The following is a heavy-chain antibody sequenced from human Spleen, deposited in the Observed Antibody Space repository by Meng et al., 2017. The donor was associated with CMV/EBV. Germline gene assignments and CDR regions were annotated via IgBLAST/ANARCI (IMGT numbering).Heavy chain of an antibody. CDR1: GGSIGRSY. Sequence: SETLSLTCSVSGGSIGRSYWSWIRQPPGKGLEWIGYVYYDGRTNYNPSLKSRVTISGDTSKNQFSLRLNSVTAADTAVYYCARTIAAAAHYFDYWGQGALVTVSS. V-gene: IGHV4-59*01. D-gene: IGHD6-13*01. CDR3: ARTIAAAAHYFDY. J-gene: IGHJ4*02. CDR2: VYYDGRT.